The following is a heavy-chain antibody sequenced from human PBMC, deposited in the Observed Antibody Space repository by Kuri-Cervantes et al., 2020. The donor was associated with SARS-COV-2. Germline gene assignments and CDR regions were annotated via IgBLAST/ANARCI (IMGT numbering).Heavy chain of an antibody. CDR3: ARDEALGVVVVAATLSTVNYYYGMDV. J-gene: IGHJ6*02. CDR1: GYTLTELS. CDR2: FDPEDGET. V-gene: IGHV1-24*01. D-gene: IGHD2-15*01. Sequence: ASVKVSCKVSGYTLTELSMHWVRQAPGKGLEWMGGFDPEDGETIYAQKFQGRVTMTEDTSTDTAYMELSSLRSEDTAVYYCARDEALGVVVVAATLSTVNYYYGMDVWGQGTTVTVSS.